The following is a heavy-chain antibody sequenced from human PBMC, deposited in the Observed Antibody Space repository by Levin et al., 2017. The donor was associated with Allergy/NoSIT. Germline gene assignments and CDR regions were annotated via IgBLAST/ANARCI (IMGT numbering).Heavy chain of an antibody. CDR3: AHRHPSGGTCYWCSWFDS. Sequence: SGPTLVKPTQTLTLTCTFSGFSLSTSGVGVGWIRQPPGKALEWLALIYWDDVKHYSPSLKSRLTITKDTSKNQVVLTMTNMDPVDTATYYCAHRHPSGGTCYWCSWFDSWGQGALVTISS. CDR2: IYWDDVK. J-gene: IGHJ5*01. CDR1: GFSLSTSGVG. V-gene: IGHV2-5*02. D-gene: IGHD2-15*01.